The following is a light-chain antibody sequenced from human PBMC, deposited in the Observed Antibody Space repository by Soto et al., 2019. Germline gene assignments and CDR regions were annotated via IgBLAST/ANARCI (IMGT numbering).Light chain of an antibody. CDR1: STDVGAYNY. J-gene: IGLJ1*01. V-gene: IGLV2-14*01. Sequence: QSVLAQPASVSGSPGQSITISCTGTSTDVGAYNYVAWYQQHPGKAPKLIIYEVTNRPSGGSYRFSASKSGNTASLTISGLHSEDEADYYCISYTGKSASYVFGTGTKVTVL. CDR3: ISYTGKSASYV. CDR2: EVT.